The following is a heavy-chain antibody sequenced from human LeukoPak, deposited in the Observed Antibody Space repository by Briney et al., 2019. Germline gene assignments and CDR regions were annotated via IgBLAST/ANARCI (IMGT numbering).Heavy chain of an antibody. CDR2: ISSSGSTI. V-gene: IGHV3-11*01. Sequence: GGSLRLSCAASGFTFSDSYMSWIRQAPGKGLEYISYISSSGSTIYYADSVKGRFTLSRHNAKNSLSLEMNSLRAEDTAVYYCARGKYSFDYWGQGTLVTVSS. CDR1: GFTFSDSY. CDR3: ARGKYSFDY. J-gene: IGHJ4*02.